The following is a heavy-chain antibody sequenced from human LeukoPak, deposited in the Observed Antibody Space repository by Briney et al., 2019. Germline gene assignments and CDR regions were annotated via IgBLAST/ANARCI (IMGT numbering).Heavy chain of an antibody. J-gene: IGHJ3*02. CDR2: IGTTGDT. CDR1: GFTFSSYA. Sequence: PGGSLRLSCAASGFTFSSYAMSWVRQATGKGLEWVSTIGTTGDTYYPGSVKGRFTISRENAKNSLYLQMNSLRAEDTALYYCARHNRVLAAFDIWGQGTLVTVSS. D-gene: IGHD3-3*01. CDR3: ARHNRVLAAFDI. V-gene: IGHV3-13*01.